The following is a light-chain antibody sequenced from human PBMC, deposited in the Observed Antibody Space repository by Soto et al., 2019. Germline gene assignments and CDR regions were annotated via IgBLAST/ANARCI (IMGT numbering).Light chain of an antibody. Sequence: DIQATQSPPTLSASVGDRVTITCRSSQTISTWMAWYQQKPGKAPKLLVYDASTLQSGVASRFSGSGSGTEFTLIISGLQPDDSATYYCQQYTNTNNPWMFGQGTKVDNK. V-gene: IGKV1-5*01. CDR3: QQYTNTNNPWM. J-gene: IGKJ1*01. CDR2: DAS. CDR1: QTISTW.